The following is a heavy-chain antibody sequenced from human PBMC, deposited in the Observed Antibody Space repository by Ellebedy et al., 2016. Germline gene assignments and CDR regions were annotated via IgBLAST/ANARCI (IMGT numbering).Heavy chain of an antibody. CDR1: GGSISSSSYY. CDR2: IYYSGST. Sequence: SETLSLTCTVSGGSISSSSYYWGWIRQPPGTGLEWIGSIYYSGSTYYNPSLKSRVTISVDTSKNQFSLKLSSVTAADTAVYYCSRVASGSYVYWGQGTLITVSS. J-gene: IGHJ4*02. D-gene: IGHD1-26*01. V-gene: IGHV4-39*01. CDR3: SRVASGSYVY.